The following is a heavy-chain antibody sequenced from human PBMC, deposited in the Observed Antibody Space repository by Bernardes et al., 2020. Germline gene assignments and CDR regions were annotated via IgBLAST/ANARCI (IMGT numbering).Heavy chain of an antibody. CDR2: INHRGST. D-gene: IGHD6-13*01. Sequence: SETLSLTCTVYGGSFSGYYWSWIRQPPGKGLEWIGEINHRGSTNYNPSLKSRVTISVDTSKNQFSLKLSSVTAAVTAVYYCALEGFIAAAGRSCWGQGTLVNVSP. V-gene: IGHV4-34*01. CDR3: ALEGFIAAAGRSC. J-gene: IGHJ4*02. CDR1: GGSFSGYY.